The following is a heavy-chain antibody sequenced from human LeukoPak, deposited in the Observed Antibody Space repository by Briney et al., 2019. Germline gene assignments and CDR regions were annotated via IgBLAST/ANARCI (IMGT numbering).Heavy chain of an antibody. V-gene: IGHV5-51*01. J-gene: IGHJ4*02. D-gene: IGHD2-15*01. CDR2: IYPGDSNI. Sequence: GESLKISCKASGYSFTNYWIGWVRQMHGKGLEWMGIIYPGDSNIRYSPSFQGQVTISADKSITTAYLKWSSLKASDTAIYYCARHSSSGTSCYGYWGQGTLVTVSS. CDR3: ARHSSSGTSCYGY. CDR1: GYSFTNYW.